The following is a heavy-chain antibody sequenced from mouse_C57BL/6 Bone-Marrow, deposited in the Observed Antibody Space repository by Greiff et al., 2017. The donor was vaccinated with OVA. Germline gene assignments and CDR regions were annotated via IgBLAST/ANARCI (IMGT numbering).Heavy chain of an antibody. CDR3: ARGVYDGPFDY. CDR2: IYTSDSYT. V-gene: IGHV1-59*01. D-gene: IGHD2-12*01. Sequence: QVQLQQPGAELVRPGTSVKLSCKASGYTFTSYWMHWVKQRPGQGLEWIGEIYTSDSYTHYNQKFKCRAAVTVDTSSSTAYMQLSSLTSEDSAVYYCARGVYDGPFDYWGQGTTLTVSS. CDR1: GYTFTSYW. J-gene: IGHJ2*01.